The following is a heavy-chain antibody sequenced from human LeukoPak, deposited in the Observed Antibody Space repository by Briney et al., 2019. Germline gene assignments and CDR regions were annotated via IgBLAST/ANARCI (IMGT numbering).Heavy chain of an antibody. CDR1: GGSISTYY. D-gene: IGHD6-19*01. CDR3: ARHGXGWSFDL. J-gene: IGHJ2*01. V-gene: IGHV4-59*08. Sequence: PSETLSLTCTVSGGSISTYYWSWIRQPPGKGLEWIGYISYSGSTNYIPSLESRVTISVDTSKNQFSLRLSSVTAADKAVYLCARHGXGWSFDLWGRGTLVTVSS. CDR2: ISYSGST.